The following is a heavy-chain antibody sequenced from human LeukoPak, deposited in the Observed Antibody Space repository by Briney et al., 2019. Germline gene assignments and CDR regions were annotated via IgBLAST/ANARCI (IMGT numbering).Heavy chain of an antibody. D-gene: IGHD4-17*01. Sequence: PSETLSLTCTVSGGSISSSSYYWGWIRQPPGKGLEWIGGIYYSGTTHYNPSLRSRVTISVDTSKNQFSLKLSSVTAADTAVYYCAREEVYYGDFKIAYYFDYWGQGTLVTVSS. CDR3: AREEVYYGDFKIAYYFDY. V-gene: IGHV4-39*02. CDR1: GGSISSSSYY. J-gene: IGHJ4*02. CDR2: IYYSGTT.